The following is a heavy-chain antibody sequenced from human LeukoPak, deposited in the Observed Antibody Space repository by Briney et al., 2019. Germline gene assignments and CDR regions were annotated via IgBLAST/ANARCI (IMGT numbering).Heavy chain of an antibody. CDR1: GFTFSNYW. CDR3: ARLAYCGGDCYSPFDY. V-gene: IGHV3-7*01. CDR2: IKQDGSEK. D-gene: IGHD2-21*02. J-gene: IGHJ4*02. Sequence: GGSLRLSCAASGFTFSNYWMGWVRQAPGKGLEWVANIKQDGSEKYYVDSVKGRFTISRDNAKNSLYLQMNSLRAEDTAVYYCARLAYCGGDCYSPFDYWGQGTLVTVSS.